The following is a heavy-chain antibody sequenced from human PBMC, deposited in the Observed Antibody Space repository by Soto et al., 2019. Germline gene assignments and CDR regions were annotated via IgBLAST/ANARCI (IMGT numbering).Heavy chain of an antibody. CDR1: GGSISSSNW. Sequence: SETLSLTCAVSGGSISSSNWWSWVRQPPGKGLEWIGEIYHSGSTNYNPSLKSRFTISVDKSKNQFSLKLSSVTAADTAVYYCAREGPLRYDILTGYYPFDYWGQGTLVTVSS. D-gene: IGHD3-9*01. V-gene: IGHV4-4*02. J-gene: IGHJ4*02. CDR3: AREGPLRYDILTGYYPFDY. CDR2: IYHSGST.